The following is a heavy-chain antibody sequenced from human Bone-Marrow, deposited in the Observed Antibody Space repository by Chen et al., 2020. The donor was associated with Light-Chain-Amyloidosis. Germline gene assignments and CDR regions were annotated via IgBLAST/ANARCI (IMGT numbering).Heavy chain of an antibody. V-gene: IGHV3-23*04. J-gene: IGHJ3*02. CDR2: MRGRGGRR. D-gene: IGHD3-9*01. CDR1: GFAFSRYA. CDR3: AKDISYDDILPGYPADAFDI. Sequence: EVQLVESGGGLLQRGGSLRLACAASGFAFSRYAMSWVCQVPGKGLAGGSTMRGRGGRRDYGGAVEGRLTISGDNCKRQLLVQMNSRRAEDTAVYYCAKDISYDDILPGYPADAFDIWGQGTMVTVSS.